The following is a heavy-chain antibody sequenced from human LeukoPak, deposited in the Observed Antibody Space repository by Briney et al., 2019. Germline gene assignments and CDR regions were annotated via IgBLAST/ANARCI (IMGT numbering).Heavy chain of an antibody. CDR3: TTAFNPYYYYYYGMDV. D-gene: IGHD1-14*01. CDR1: GFTFSSYW. CDR2: IKSKTDGGTT. V-gene: IGHV3-15*01. J-gene: IGHJ6*04. Sequence: GGSLRLSCAASGFTFSSYWMSWVRQAPGKGREWGGRIKSKTDGGTTDYAAPVKGRFTISRDDSKNTLYLQMNSLKTEDTAVYYCTTAFNPYYYYYYGMDVWGKGTTVTVSS.